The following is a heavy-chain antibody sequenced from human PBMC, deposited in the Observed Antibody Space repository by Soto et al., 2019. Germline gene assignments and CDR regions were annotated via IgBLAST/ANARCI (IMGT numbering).Heavy chain of an antibody. CDR1: GFTFINAW. V-gene: IGHV3-15*01. J-gene: IGHJ4*02. CDR2: IKTKSEGVTT. CDR3: TTVGRYFDWAFDN. Sequence: VGSLRLSXAASGFTFINAWMTWVRQAPGKGLEWLGRIKTKSEGVTTDYAAPVKGRFTISRDDSKSTLYLQMNSLKTEDTAVYYCTTVGRYFDWAFDNWGQGTLVTVS. D-gene: IGHD3-9*01.